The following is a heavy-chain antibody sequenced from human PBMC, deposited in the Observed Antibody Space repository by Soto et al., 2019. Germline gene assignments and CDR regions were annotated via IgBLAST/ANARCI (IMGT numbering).Heavy chain of an antibody. CDR2: IRQDESEK. V-gene: IGHV3-7*03. CDR3: TNDKFTGSYYVRGLTYYIEY. Sequence: GGSLRLSCAVSGLTLSDYWMSWVRQAPGKGLEWVANIRQDESEKNYADSVKGRFTISRDNAKSSVYLQMNSLRAEDTAVYYCTNDKFTGSYYVRGLTYYIEYWRQGTLVTVSS. J-gene: IGHJ4*02. D-gene: IGHD1-26*01. CDR1: GLTLSDYW.